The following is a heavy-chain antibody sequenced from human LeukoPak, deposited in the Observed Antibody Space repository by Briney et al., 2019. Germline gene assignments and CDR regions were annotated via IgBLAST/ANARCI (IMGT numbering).Heavy chain of an antibody. Sequence: GASVKVSCKASGGTFSSYAISWVRRAPGQGLEWMGGIIPIFGTANYAQKFQGRVTITADESTSTAYMELSSLRSEDTAVYYCAKDSDYYGSGQYYFDYWGQGTLVTVSS. CDR3: AKDSDYYGSGQYYFDY. CDR1: GGTFSSYA. J-gene: IGHJ4*02. D-gene: IGHD3-10*01. V-gene: IGHV1-69*01. CDR2: IIPIFGTA.